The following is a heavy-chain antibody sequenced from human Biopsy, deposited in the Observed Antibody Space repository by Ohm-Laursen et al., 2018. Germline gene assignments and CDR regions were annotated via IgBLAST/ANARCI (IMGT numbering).Heavy chain of an antibody. J-gene: IGHJ4*02. CDR3: ARMEQPHDY. CDR1: GYTFTDYY. V-gene: IGHV1-2*02. D-gene: IGHD6-13*01. CDR2: IDTINGGA. Sequence: ASVKVSCKASGYTFTDYYVHWVRQAPGHGLEWMGWIDTINGGARYAQKFQGRVTMTRDTSISTAYMELSRLTSDDTAVYFCARMEQPHDYWGQGTLVTVSS.